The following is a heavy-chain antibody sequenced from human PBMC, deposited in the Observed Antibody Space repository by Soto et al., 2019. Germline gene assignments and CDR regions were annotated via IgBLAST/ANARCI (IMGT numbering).Heavy chain of an antibody. CDR2: ISSSGSTI. D-gene: IGHD3-16*01. CDR1: GFTFSDYY. J-gene: IGHJ4*02. CDR3: AGGPYDYVWGSGRPHFDY. V-gene: IGHV3-11*01. Sequence: QVQLVESGGGLVKPGGSLRLSCAASGFTFSDYYMSWIRQAPGKGLEWVSYISSSGSTIYYADSVKGRCTISRDNAKNSLDLQMNSLRAEDTAVYYCAGGPYDYVWGSGRPHFDYWGQVTLVAVSS.